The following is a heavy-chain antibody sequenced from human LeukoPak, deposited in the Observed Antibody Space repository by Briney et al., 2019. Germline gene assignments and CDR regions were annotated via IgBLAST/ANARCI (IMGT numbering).Heavy chain of an antibody. CDR1: GFTFDDYA. CDR3: AKDKIRYSSSWYYFDY. V-gene: IGHV3-9*01. Sequence: GGSLRLSCAASGFTFDDYAMHWVRHAPGKGLEWVSGISWNSGSIGYADSVKGRFTISRDNAKNSLYLQMNSLRAEDTALYYCAKDKIRYSSSWYYFDYWGQGTLVTVSS. D-gene: IGHD6-13*01. J-gene: IGHJ4*02. CDR2: ISWNSGSI.